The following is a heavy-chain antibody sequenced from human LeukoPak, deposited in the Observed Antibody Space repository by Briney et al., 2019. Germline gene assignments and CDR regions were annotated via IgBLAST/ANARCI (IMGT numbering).Heavy chain of an antibody. J-gene: IGHJ4*02. CDR2: IRQDGSEK. Sequence: GGSLRLSCAASGFTVSSNYMSWVRQAPGNGLEWVANIRQDGSEKYYVDSVKGRFTISRDNAKNSLYLQMNSLRAEDTAVYYCARDDGGSSPFDYWGQGTLVTVSS. CDR3: ARDDGGSSPFDY. D-gene: IGHD4-23*01. V-gene: IGHV3-7*04. CDR1: GFTVSSNY.